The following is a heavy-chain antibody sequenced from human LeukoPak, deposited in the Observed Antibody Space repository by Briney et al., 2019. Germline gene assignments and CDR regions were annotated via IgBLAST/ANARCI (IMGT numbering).Heavy chain of an antibody. CDR3: AKRGGSYIGYFDY. CDR2: IRHDGSDK. V-gene: IGHV3-30*02. Sequence: PGGSLRLSCAASGFTFSTYDMHWVRQAPGKGLEWVSFIRHDGSDKLYADSVKGRFTVSRDNSKKTLYLQLNSLRPEDTAVYYCAKRGGSYIGYFDYWGQGTLVTVSS. CDR1: GFTFSTYD. J-gene: IGHJ4*02. D-gene: IGHD1-26*01.